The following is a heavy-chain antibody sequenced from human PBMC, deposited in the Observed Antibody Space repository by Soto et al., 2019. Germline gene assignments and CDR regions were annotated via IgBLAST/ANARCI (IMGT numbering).Heavy chain of an antibody. CDR1: GFTFSSYS. D-gene: IGHD3-9*01. CDR3: ARELEREYYDILTGYYYYYGMDV. Sequence: GGSLRLSCAASGFTFSSYSMNWVRQAPGKGLEWVSSISSSSSYIYYADSVKGRFTTSRDNAKNSLYLQMNSLRAEDTAVYYCARELEREYYDILTGYYYYYGMDVWGQGTTVTVSS. J-gene: IGHJ6*02. V-gene: IGHV3-21*01. CDR2: ISSSSSYI.